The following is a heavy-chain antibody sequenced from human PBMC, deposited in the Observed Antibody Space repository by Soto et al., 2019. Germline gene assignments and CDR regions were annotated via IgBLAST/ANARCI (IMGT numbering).Heavy chain of an antibody. V-gene: IGHV4-31*03. D-gene: IGHD1-26*01. CDR2: IYYTGTT. CDR1: GGSFSSDRFI. CDR3: ARDHKWDGMDV. J-gene: IGHJ6*02. Sequence: QVQLQESGPGLVKPAQTLSFTGSVSGGSFSSDRFIWSWVRQLPGKGLEWIGYIYYTGTTYYNPSLKRRVILSVDTSKNHFSLKLSSVTAADTAVYYCARDHKWDGMDVWGQGTTVTASS.